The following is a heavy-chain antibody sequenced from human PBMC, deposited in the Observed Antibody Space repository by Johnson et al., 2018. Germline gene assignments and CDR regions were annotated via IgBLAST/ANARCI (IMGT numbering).Heavy chain of an antibody. CDR1: GFTLSNYA. CDR2: ISYDGSNK. V-gene: IGHV3-30-3*01. Sequence: QVQLVESGGGVVQPGRSLRLSCAASGFTLSNYAMHWVRQAPGKGLEWVAVISYDGSNKYFADSVKGRFTISRDNSKNPMFLQMNSLRAEDTAVYYCAGEGDVNGDAFDIWGQGTMVTVSS. J-gene: IGHJ3*02. CDR3: AGEGDVNGDAFDI.